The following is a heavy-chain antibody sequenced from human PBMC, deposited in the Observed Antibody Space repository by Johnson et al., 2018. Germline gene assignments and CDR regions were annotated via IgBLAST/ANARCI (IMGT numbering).Heavy chain of an antibody. J-gene: IGHJ1*01. CDR2: IVVGSGNT. V-gene: IGHV1-58*01. CDR1: GFTFTSSA. D-gene: IGHD3-22*01. CDR3: AAEHYYDSSGLLAVEYFQH. Sequence: QLVHSGPEVKKPGTSVKVSCKASGFTFTSSAVQWVRQARGQRLEWIGWIVVGSGNTNYAQKFQERVTITRDMSTSTAYMELSSLRPVDTAVYYCAAEHYYDSSGLLAVEYFQHWGQGTLVTVAS.